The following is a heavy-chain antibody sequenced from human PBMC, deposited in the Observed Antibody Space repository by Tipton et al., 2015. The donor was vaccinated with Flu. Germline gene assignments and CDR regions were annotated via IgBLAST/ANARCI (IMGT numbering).Heavy chain of an antibody. CDR1: GDSISSDYF. CDR2: IYRGGSI. D-gene: IGHD1-14*01. J-gene: IGHJ4*02. V-gene: IGHV4-38-2*01. Sequence: TLSLTCAVSGDSISSDYFWGWIRQPPGKGLEWIASIYRGGSIDYNPSLKSRVTISLDTSKNQFSLKMRSVTAADMAVYYCARSRIPEPSPFYWGQGTRVTVSS. CDR3: ARSRIPEPSPFY.